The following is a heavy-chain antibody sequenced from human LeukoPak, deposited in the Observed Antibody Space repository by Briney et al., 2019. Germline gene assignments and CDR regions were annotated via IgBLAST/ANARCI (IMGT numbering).Heavy chain of an antibody. CDR2: IKPDEGEK. Sequence: GGSLRLSCAASGFTFSSDWMVWVRQAPGKGLEWVANIKPDEGEKYYVDSVKGRFTVSRDNAKNSLYLQMNSLGVEDTAVYYCTRDRFYVWFDPWGQGTLVTVSS. D-gene: IGHD3-16*01. CDR1: GFTFSSDW. CDR3: TRDRFYVWFDP. V-gene: IGHV3-7*01. J-gene: IGHJ5*02.